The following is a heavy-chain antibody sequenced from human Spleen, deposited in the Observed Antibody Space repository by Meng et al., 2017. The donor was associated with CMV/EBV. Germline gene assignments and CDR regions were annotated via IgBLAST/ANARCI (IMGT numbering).Heavy chain of an antibody. CDR1: GYTFTSYD. J-gene: IGHJ6*02. Sequence: ASVKVSCKASGYTFTSYDINWVRQATGQGLEWMGWMNPNSGNTGYAQKFQGRVTMTRNTSISTAYMELSSLRVEDTAVYYCAKDLSGDAADLFYDMDVWGLGTTVTVSS. V-gene: IGHV1-8*01. CDR3: AKDLSGDAADLFYDMDV. D-gene: IGHD3-9*01. CDR2: MNPNSGNT.